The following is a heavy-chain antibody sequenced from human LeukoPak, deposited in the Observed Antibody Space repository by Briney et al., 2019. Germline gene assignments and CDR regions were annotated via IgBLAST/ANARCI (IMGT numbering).Heavy chain of an antibody. CDR2: INPNSGGT. D-gene: IGHD3-22*01. CDR3: AGRNYLLNYDSSGDACDI. J-gene: IGHJ3*02. V-gene: IGHV1-2*02. Sequence: ASVTVSCKASGCTFTGYYMHWVRQAPGQGLEWMGWINPNSGGTNYAQKFQGRVTMTRDTSISTAYMELTRLRSDDTAVYYCAGRNYLLNYDSSGDACDIWGQGTMVTVSS. CDR1: GCTFTGYY.